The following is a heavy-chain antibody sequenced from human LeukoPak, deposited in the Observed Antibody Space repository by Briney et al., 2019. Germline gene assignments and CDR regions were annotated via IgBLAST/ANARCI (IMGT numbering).Heavy chain of an antibody. V-gene: IGHV4-61*01. J-gene: IGHJ3*02. CDR2: IYYSGST. CDR1: GGSVSSGSYY. CDR3: ARADIVVVPAAKDDAFDI. Sequence: KPSETLSLTCTVSGGSVSSGSYYWSWIRQPPGKGLEGIGYIYYSGSTNYNPSLKSRVTISVDTSKNQFSLKLSSVTAADTAVYYCARADIVVVPAAKDDAFDIWGQGTMVTVSS. D-gene: IGHD2-2*01.